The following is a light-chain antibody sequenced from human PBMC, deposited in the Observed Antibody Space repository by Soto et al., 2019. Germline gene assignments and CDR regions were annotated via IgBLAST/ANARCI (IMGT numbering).Light chain of an antibody. V-gene: IGLV1-47*01. CDR1: SSHIGSNY. J-gene: IGLJ3*02. Sequence: QAVVTQPPSASGTPGQRVTISCSGSSSHIGSNYVYWYQQLPGTAPKLLIYRNNQRPSGVPDRFSGSKSGTTASLAISGLRSEDEADYYCAAWDDSLSGRVFGGGTMLAVL. CDR2: RNN. CDR3: AAWDDSLSGRV.